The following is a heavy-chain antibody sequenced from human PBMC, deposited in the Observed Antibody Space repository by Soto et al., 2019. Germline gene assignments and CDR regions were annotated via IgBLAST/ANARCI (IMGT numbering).Heavy chain of an antibody. V-gene: IGHV3-30*18. CDR3: AKDLGELSPESYDY. D-gene: IGHD3-16*02. J-gene: IGHJ4*02. Sequence: QVQLVESGGGVVQPGRSLRLSCAASGFTFSSYAMHWVRQAPGKGLEWVAVVSYDGSDKYYADSVKGRFTISRDNSKNTLNLQKISLRAVDTAVYYCAKDLGELSPESYDYWGQGTLITVSS. CDR1: GFTFSSYA. CDR2: VSYDGSDK.